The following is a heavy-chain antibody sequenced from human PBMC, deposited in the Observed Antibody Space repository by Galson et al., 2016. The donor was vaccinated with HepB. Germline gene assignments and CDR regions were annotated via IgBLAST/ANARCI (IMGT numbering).Heavy chain of an antibody. Sequence: SVKVSCKASGYTLTDYYIHWVRQAPGQGLEWMGWINPNSGGTNYAQKFQGRVTMTRDKSISTAYMELSGLKSDDTAVYYCARVFTMVRGVTNTFYYYGMDVWGQGTTVTVSS. V-gene: IGHV1-2*02. CDR2: INPNSGGT. CDR1: GYTLTDYY. CDR3: ARVFTMVRGVTNTFYYYGMDV. D-gene: IGHD3-10*01. J-gene: IGHJ6*02.